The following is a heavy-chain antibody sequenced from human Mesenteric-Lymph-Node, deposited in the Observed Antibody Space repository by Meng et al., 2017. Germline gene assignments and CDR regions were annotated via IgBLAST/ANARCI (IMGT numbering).Heavy chain of an antibody. D-gene: IGHD2-15*01. J-gene: IGHJ4*02. CDR2: INHSGST. CDR3: ASAPKDIVVVVAATPHY. V-gene: IGHV4-34*01. Sequence: QLSQCGPALSTPLEPLSLPCAVDGGAFSGYYWRWIRQPPGKGLEWSGEINHSGSTNYNPSLKSRVTISVDTSKTQFSLKLSSVTAADTAVYYCASAPKDIVVVVAATPHYWGQGTLVTVSS. CDR1: GGAFSGYY.